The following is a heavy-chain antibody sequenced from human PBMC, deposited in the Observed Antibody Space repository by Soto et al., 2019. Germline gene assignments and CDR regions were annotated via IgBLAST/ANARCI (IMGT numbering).Heavy chain of an antibody. Sequence: QVQLQESGPGLVKPSQTLSLTCSVSGGSISSGDYNWSWIRQPPGKGLEWIGYIYYSGNTYYNPSLKRRVIISLDTSKNQFSLRLSSVTAADTAVYYCARGDYYDHSGYYNFDYWGQGTLVTVSS. J-gene: IGHJ4*02. CDR2: IYYSGNT. V-gene: IGHV4-30-4*01. D-gene: IGHD3-22*01. CDR3: ARGDYYDHSGYYNFDY. CDR1: GGSISSGDYN.